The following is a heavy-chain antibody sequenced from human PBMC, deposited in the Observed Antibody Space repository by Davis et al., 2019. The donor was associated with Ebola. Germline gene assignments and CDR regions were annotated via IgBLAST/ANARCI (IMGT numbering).Heavy chain of an antibody. CDR2: ISSNGGRT. CDR3: ARDQVGIGYFDL. D-gene: IGHD1-14*01. CDR1: GFTFSSYA. J-gene: IGHJ2*01. Sequence: GESLKISCAASGFTFSSYAMHWVRQAPGKGLEYVSAISSNGGRTYYAKSVKGRFTISRDNSKNTLYLQMGSLRAEDMAVYYCARDQVGIGYFDLWGRGTLVTVSS. V-gene: IGHV3-64*01.